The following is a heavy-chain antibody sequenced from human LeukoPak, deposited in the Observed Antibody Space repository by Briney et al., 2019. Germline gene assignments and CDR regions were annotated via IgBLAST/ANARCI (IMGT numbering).Heavy chain of an antibody. V-gene: IGHV3-11*04. D-gene: IGHD4/OR15-4a*01. CDR1: GFTFSDHY. CDR3: ARDRRPSIYGGLDN. CDR2: ISNSGNTI. Sequence: GSLRLSCAASGFTFSDHYMSWIRQAPGKGLEWISYISNSGNTIYYADSVKGRFTISRDNAKNSLYLQMDSLRVEDTAVHFCARDRRPSIYGGLDNWGRGTRVTVSS. J-gene: IGHJ4*02.